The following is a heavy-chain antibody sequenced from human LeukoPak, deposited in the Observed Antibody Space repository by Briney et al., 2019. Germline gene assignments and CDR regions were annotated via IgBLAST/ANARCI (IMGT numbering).Heavy chain of an antibody. D-gene: IGHD7-27*01. J-gene: IGHJ4*02. CDR3: ASSLWGMGPVDY. CDR2: IYYSGST. CDR1: GGSISSYY. Sequence: PETLSLTCTVSGGSISSYYWSWIRQPPGKGLEWIGYIYYSGSTNYNPSLKSRVTVSVDTSKNQFSLKLSSVTAADTAVYYCASSLWGMGPVDYWGQGTLVTVSS. V-gene: IGHV4-59*01.